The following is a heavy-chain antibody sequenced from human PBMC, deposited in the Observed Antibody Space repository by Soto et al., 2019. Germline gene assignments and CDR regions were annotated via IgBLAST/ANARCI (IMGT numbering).Heavy chain of an antibody. CDR1: GVSISSSSYY. CDR2: IYYSGST. D-gene: IGHD3-10*01. Sequence: PSETLSVTWTVAGVSISSSSYYWGWIRQPPGKGLEWIGSIYYSGSTYYNPSLKSRVTISVDTSKNQFSLKLSSVTAADTAVYYCARDYYGSGSYYSWFDPWGQGTLVTVSS. V-gene: IGHV4-39*01. CDR3: ARDYYGSGSYYSWFDP. J-gene: IGHJ5*02.